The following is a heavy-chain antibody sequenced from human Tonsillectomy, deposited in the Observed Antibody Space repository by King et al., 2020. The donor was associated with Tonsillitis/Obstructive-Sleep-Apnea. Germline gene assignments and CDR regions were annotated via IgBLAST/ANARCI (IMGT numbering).Heavy chain of an antibody. CDR3: VKGSESYSDRRSDY. J-gene: IGHJ4*02. CDR2: ISSNGGRT. D-gene: IGHD3-22*01. CDR1: GFTFSNYP. Sequence: VQLVESGGGLVQPGGSLTLSCSASGFTFSNYPMHWVRQAPGKALDYVSTISSNGGRTYYTYSVKGRFTLSRDNSKNTLYIQMSSLSAEDTAIYYCVKGSESYSDRRSDYWGQGTLVTVSS. V-gene: IGHV3-64D*08.